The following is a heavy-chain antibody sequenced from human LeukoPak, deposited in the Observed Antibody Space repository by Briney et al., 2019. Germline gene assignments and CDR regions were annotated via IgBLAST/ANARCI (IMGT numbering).Heavy chain of an antibody. CDR2: INPNSGGT. CDR1: GYTFTGYY. CDR3: ARDLVFSAAMLNYDYYYMDV. V-gene: IGHV1-2*02. Sequence: APVKVSCKASGYTFTGYYMHWVRQAPGQGLEWMGWINPNSGGTNYAQKFQGRVTMTRDTSISTAYMELSRLRSDDTAVYYCARDLVFSAAMLNYDYYYMDVWGKGTTVTISS. J-gene: IGHJ6*03. D-gene: IGHD2-2*01.